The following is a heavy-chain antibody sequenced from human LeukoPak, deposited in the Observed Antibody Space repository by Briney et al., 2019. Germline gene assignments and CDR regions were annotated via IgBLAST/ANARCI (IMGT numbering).Heavy chain of an antibody. V-gene: IGHV4-59*01. CDR2: IYYSGST. Sequence: SETLSLTCTVSGGSISSYYWSWIRQPPGKGLEWMGYIYYSGSTNYNPSLKSRVTISVDTSKNQFSLKLSSVTAADTAVYYCAREIIVGATDYWFDPWGQGTLVTVSS. J-gene: IGHJ5*02. CDR1: GGSISSYY. D-gene: IGHD1-26*01. CDR3: AREIIVGATDYWFDP.